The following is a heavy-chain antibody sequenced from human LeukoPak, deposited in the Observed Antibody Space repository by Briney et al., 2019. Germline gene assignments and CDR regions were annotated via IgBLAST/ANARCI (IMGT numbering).Heavy chain of an antibody. D-gene: IGHD5-12*01. J-gene: IGHJ4*02. Sequence: GRSLRLSCAASGFTFSSYAMHWVRQAPGKGLEWVAVISYDGSNKYYADSVKGRFTISRDNSKNTLYLQMSSLRAEDTAVYYCARDYDASFDYWGQGTLVTVSS. CDR1: GFTFSSYA. CDR3: ARDYDASFDY. CDR2: ISYDGSNK. V-gene: IGHV3-30*04.